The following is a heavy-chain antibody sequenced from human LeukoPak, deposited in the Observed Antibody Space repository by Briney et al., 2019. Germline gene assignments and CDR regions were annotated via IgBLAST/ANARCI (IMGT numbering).Heavy chain of an antibody. J-gene: IGHJ4*02. CDR3: AKGSSVWLAYYFDY. V-gene: IGHV3-7*03. CDR2: INHDGSVK. CDR1: GFTFSSSW. Sequence: PGGSLRLSCVASGFTFSSSWMAWVRQAPGKGLQWVANINHDGSVKNYVGSVKGRFTISRDNAKNSLCLQMNSLRAEDTALYYCAKGSSVWLAYYFDYWGQGTLVTVSS. D-gene: IGHD6-19*01.